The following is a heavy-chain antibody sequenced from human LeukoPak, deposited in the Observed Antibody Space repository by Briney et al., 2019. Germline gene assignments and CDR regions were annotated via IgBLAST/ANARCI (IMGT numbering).Heavy chain of an antibody. Sequence: GESLKISCKGSGYIFTSYWIAWVRQMPGKGLEWMGIIYPGDSDTRYSPSFQGEVTISDDKSINTAYLQWSRLKASDTAMYYCARRGYCSGVNCFSNAFDIWGQGTMVTVSS. J-gene: IGHJ3*02. D-gene: IGHD2-15*01. CDR1: GYIFTSYW. CDR2: IYPGDSDT. V-gene: IGHV5-51*01. CDR3: ARRGYCSGVNCFSNAFDI.